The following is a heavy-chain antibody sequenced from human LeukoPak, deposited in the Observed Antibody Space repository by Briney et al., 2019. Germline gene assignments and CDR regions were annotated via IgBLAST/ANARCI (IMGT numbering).Heavy chain of an antibody. Sequence: SETLSLTCAVYGGSFSGYLWSWVGRAPGKGGEWIGDINPSGRTYYHPSLKSRLTISVDTSKNQFSLKLRSVTAADTAVYYCARGRHDITMIVVVMTSVSYYLDVWGKGTTVTVS. V-gene: IGHV4-34*01. CDR2: INPSGRT. J-gene: IGHJ6*03. D-gene: IGHD3-22*01. CDR1: GGSFSGYL. CDR3: ARGRHDITMIVVVMTSVSYYLDV.